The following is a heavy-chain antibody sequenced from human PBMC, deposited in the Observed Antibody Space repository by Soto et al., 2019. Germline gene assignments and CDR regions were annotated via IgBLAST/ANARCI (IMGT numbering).Heavy chain of an antibody. CDR3: ARDRSRRAVSGYYYYYGMDV. J-gene: IGHJ6*02. D-gene: IGHD6-19*01. CDR2: IYFSGVT. Sequence: PSETLSLTCNVPGGSISSYYWSWIPQPPGKGLEWIGYIYFSGVTNYNPSLKSRVTISVDTSKIQCSLKLSSVTAADTGVYYCARDRSRRAVSGYYYYYGMDVWGQGTTVTLSS. CDR1: GGSISSYY. V-gene: IGHV4-59*01.